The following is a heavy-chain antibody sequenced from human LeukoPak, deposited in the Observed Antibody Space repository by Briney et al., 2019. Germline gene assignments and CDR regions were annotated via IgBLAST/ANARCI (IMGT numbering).Heavy chain of an antibody. J-gene: IGHJ3*02. CDR2: INHSGST. Sequence: SETLSLTCAVYGGSFSGYYWSWIRQPPGKGLEWIGEINHSGSTNYNPSLKSRVTMSVDTSKNQFSLKLSSVTAADTAVYYCARAQKNSRTTPHAFDIWGQGTMVTVSS. CDR3: ARAQKNSRTTPHAFDI. V-gene: IGHV4-34*01. CDR1: GGSFSGYY.